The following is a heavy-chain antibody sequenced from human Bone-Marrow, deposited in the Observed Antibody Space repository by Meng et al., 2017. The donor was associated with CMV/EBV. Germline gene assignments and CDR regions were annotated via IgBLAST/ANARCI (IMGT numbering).Heavy chain of an antibody. V-gene: IGHV1-24*01. Sequence: ASVKVSCKVSGYTLTELSMHWVRQAPGKGLEWTGGFDPEDGETIYAQKFQGRVTMTEDTSTDTAYMELSSLRSEDTAVYYCATIGYCSSTSCYPTHYYGMDVWGQGTTVTVSS. CDR2: FDPEDGET. J-gene: IGHJ6*02. D-gene: IGHD2-2*01. CDR1: GYTLTELS. CDR3: ATIGYCSSTSCYPTHYYGMDV.